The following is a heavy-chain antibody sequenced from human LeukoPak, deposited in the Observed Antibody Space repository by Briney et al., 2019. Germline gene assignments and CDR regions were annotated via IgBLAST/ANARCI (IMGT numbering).Heavy chain of an antibody. CDR1: GGSISSGGYS. J-gene: IGHJ3*02. V-gene: IGHV4-30-2*01. Sequence: SQTLSLTCAVSGGSISSGGYSWSWIRQPPGKGLEWIGYIYHSGSTYYNPSLKSRVTISVDRSKNQFSLKLSSVTAADTAVYYCARDRFNYYDSSTRTFDIWGQGTMVTVSS. D-gene: IGHD3-22*01. CDR3: ARDRFNYYDSSTRTFDI. CDR2: IYHSGST.